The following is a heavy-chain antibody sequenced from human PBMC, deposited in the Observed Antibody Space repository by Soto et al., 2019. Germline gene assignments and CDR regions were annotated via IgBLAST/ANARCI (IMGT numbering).Heavy chain of an antibody. J-gene: IGHJ4*02. CDR1: GGSISSSSYY. CDR2: IYYSGST. CDR3: ARLGGVDYIWGSYRYTDY. D-gene: IGHD3-16*02. V-gene: IGHV4-39*01. Sequence: SETLSLTCTVSGGSISSSSYYWGWIRQPPGKGLEWIGSIYYSGSTYYNPSLKSRVTISVDTSKNQFSLKLSSVTAADTAVYYCARLGGVDYIWGSYRYTDYWGQGTLVTVSS.